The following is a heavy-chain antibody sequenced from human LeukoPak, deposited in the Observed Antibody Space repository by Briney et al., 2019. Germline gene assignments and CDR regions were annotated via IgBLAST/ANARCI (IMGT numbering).Heavy chain of an antibody. V-gene: IGHV4-39*07. CDR3: ARTPPGPDYRC. D-gene: IGHD1-14*01. CDR2: IYHGGST. CDR1: GGPIRTSNYY. J-gene: IGHJ4*02. Sequence: NTSETLSLTCTVSGGPIRTSNYYWGWIRQPPGKGLELIGNIYHGGSTYYTPSLRSRVTMSVDTSKNQFSLKLNSVTAADTAVYYCARTPPGPDYRCWGQGILVTVSS.